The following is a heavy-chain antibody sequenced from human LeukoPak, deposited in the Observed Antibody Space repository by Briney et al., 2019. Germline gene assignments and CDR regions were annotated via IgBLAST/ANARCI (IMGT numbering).Heavy chain of an antibody. D-gene: IGHD6-6*01. CDR2: IIHSGST. V-gene: IGHV4-34*12. Sequence: SETLSLTCAVYGGSFSGYYWSWIRQTPGKGLEWIGEIIHSGSTNYSPSLKSRVTISLDAAKSQFSLKLTSVTAADTAVYYCAGYSGSPRYFDYWGQGTLVTVSS. CDR1: GGSFSGYY. J-gene: IGHJ4*02. CDR3: AGYSGSPRYFDY.